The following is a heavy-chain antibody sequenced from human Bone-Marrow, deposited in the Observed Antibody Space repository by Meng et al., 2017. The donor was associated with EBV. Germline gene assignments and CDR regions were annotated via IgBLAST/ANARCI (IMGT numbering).Heavy chain of an antibody. V-gene: IGHV1-69*06. J-gene: IGHJ4*02. Sequence: QVQLGRSGAGVKRPGSSVKVSCKASGGTFSSYAISWVRQAPGQGLEWMGGIIPIFGTANYAQKFQGRVTITADKSTSTAYMELSSLRSEDTAVYYCARDGSVEMASIWGQGTLVTVSS. CDR3: ARDGSVEMASI. CDR1: GGTFSSYA. CDR2: IIPIFGTA. D-gene: IGHD5-24*01.